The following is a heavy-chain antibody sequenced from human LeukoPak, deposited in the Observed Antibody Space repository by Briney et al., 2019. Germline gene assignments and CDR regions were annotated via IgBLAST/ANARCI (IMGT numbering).Heavy chain of an antibody. J-gene: IGHJ4*02. CDR1: GFTFSNYG. CDR3: AKDIGVVYQLLEGFDY. Sequence: GGSLRLSCAASGFTFSNYGIHRVRQAPGKGLEWVAVISYDGSNKYYADSVKGRFTISRDNSKNTLYLQMNSLRAEDTAVYYCAKDIGVVYQLLEGFDYWGQGTLVTVSS. CDR2: ISYDGSNK. D-gene: IGHD2-2*01. V-gene: IGHV3-30*18.